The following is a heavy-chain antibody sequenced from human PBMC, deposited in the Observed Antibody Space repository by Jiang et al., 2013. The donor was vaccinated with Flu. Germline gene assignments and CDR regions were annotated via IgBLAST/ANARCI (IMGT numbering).Heavy chain of an antibody. D-gene: IGHD3-22*01. Sequence: TLSLTCTVSGGSISSGDYYWSWIRQPPGKGLEWIGYIYYSGSTYYNPSLKSRVSMSVDTSKNQFSLKLSSVTAADTAVYYCAREAPTTYWYDGSGYYYYFDYWGQGTLVTVSS. CDR1: GGSISSGDYY. CDR2: IYYSGST. CDR3: AREAPTTYWYDGSGYYYYFDY. J-gene: IGHJ4*02. V-gene: IGHV4-30-4*01.